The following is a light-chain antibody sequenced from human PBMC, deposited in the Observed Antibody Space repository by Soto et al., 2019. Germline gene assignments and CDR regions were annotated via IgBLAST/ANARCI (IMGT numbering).Light chain of an antibody. Sequence: DIQMTQSPSSVSASVGDRVTITCRASQDVSSYLAWYQQKPGKAPRLLIFAASSLQSGVPFRFSGSCSGRDFTLTISSLQPEDFAIYYCQQSKSFPLTFGGGTKVDIK. CDR3: QQSKSFPLT. CDR1: QDVSSY. CDR2: AAS. V-gene: IGKV1-12*01. J-gene: IGKJ4*01.